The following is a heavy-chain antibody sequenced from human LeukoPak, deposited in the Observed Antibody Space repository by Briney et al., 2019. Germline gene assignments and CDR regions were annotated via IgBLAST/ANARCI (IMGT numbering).Heavy chain of an antibody. J-gene: IGHJ3*02. Sequence: GGSLRLSCAASGFTFSSYAMSWVCQASGKGLEWVGRIRSKANSYATAYAASVKGRFTISRDDSKNTAYLQMNSLKTEDTAVYYCTRVGYDFWSGDHDAFDIWGQGTMVTVSS. CDR3: TRVGYDFWSGDHDAFDI. CDR1: GFTFSSYA. D-gene: IGHD3-3*01. CDR2: IRSKANSYAT. V-gene: IGHV3-73*01.